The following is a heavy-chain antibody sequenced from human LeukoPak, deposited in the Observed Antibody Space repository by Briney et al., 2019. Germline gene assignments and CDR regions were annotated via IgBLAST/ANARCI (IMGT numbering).Heavy chain of an antibody. D-gene: IGHD3-22*01. CDR2: ISYDGSNK. V-gene: IGHV3-30*18. J-gene: IGHJ4*02. CDR1: GFTFSSYG. CDR3: AKVRYYYDSSGPEYYFDY. Sequence: GGSLRLSCAASGFTFSSYGMHWVRQAPGKGLEWVAVISYDGSNKYYADSVKGRFTISRDNAKSTLYLQMNSLRAEDTALYYCAKVRYYYDSSGPEYYFDYWGQGTLVTVSS.